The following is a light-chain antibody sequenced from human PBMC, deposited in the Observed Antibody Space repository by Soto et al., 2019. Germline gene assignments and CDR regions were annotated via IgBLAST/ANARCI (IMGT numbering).Light chain of an antibody. J-gene: IGKJ2*01. V-gene: IGKV1-27*01. CDR3: QKYNRAPNT. CDR2: AAS. Sequence: DVQMTQSPSSLSASVGDRVTITCRASRDISSSLAWYQQKPGKVPKLLIYAASTLHAGVQSRFSGSGSGTFVTLTINSLQPEDVATYYCQKYNRAPNTCGRGTRLEIK. CDR1: RDISSS.